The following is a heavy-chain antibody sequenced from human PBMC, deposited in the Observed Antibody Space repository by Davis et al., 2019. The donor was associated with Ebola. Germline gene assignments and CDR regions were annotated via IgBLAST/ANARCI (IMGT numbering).Heavy chain of an antibody. J-gene: IGHJ4*02. CDR1: GGSISSSSYY. D-gene: IGHD2-15*01. V-gene: IGHV4-39*01. CDR3: ARGDVVVAATLDY. Sequence: MPSETLSLTCTVSGGSISSSSYYWGWIRQPPGKGLEWIGSIYYSGSTHYNPSLKSRVTISVDTSKNQFSLKLSSVTAADTAVYYCARGDVVVAATLDYWGQGTLVTVSS. CDR2: IYYSGST.